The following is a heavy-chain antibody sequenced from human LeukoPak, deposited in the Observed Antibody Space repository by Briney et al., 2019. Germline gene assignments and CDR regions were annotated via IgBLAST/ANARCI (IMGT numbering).Heavy chain of an antibody. CDR3: AREGIGYCSGGSCYGGPDFDY. CDR1: GGSFSGYY. CDR2: INHSGST. J-gene: IGHJ4*02. Sequence: SETLSLTCAVYGGSFSGYYWSWIRQPPGKGLEWIGEINHSGSTNYNPSLKSRVTISVDTSKNQFSLKLSSVTAADTAVYYCAREGIGYCSGGSCYGGPDFDYWGQGTLVTVSS. D-gene: IGHD2-15*01. V-gene: IGHV4-34*01.